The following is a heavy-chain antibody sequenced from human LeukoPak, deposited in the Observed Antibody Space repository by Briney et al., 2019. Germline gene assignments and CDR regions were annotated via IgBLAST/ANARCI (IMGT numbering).Heavy chain of an antibody. D-gene: IGHD6-13*01. Sequence: PSQTLSLTCTVSGGSISGGGFYWSWIRQPPGKGLEWIGYIYHSGSTYYNTSLKSRVTISVDRSKNQFSLKLSSVTAADTAVYYCARDRDSSTWYSYFDYWGQGSLVTVSS. CDR3: ARDRDSSTWYSYFDY. CDR2: IYHSGST. CDR1: GGSISGGGFY. J-gene: IGHJ4*02. V-gene: IGHV4-30-2*01.